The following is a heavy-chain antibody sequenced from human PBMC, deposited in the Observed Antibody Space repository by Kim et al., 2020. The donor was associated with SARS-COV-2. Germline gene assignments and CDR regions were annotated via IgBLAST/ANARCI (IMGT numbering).Heavy chain of an antibody. J-gene: IGHJ4*02. CDR1: GFTFSSYS. CDR2: ISSSSTSI. Sequence: GGSLRLSCAASGFTFSSYSMNWVRQAPGKGLEWVSYISSSSTSIHYADSVKGRFSISRDNAKNSLYLQMDSLRAEDTAVYYCARVYFGSGPWLDYWGQGTLVTVSS. V-gene: IGHV3-48*04. CDR3: ARVYFGSGPWLDY. D-gene: IGHD3-10*01.